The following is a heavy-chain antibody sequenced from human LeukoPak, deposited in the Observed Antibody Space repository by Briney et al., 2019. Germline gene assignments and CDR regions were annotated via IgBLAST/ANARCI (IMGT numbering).Heavy chain of an antibody. J-gene: IGHJ4*02. CDR3: ARAARDDYDYFDY. D-gene: IGHD4-17*01. V-gene: IGHV4-34*01. CDR2: INHSGST. CDR1: GGSFSGCY. Sequence: KPSETLSLTCAVYGGSFSGCYWSWIRQPPGKGLEWIGEINHSGSTNYNPSLKSRVTISVDTSKNQFSLKLSSVTAADTAVYYCARAARDDYDYFDYWGQGTLVTVSS.